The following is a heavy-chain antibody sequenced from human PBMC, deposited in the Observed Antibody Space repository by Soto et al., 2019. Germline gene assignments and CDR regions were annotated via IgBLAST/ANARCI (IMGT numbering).Heavy chain of an antibody. CDR1: GDSISSGDNY. Sequence: QLQESGPGLVKPSQTLSLTCTVSGDSISSGDNYWSWIRQPPGKGLEWIGYIYYSGRSYYKPSLKSRVTMSVDTSKNQCSLTLTSVTAADTAVYYCARGGGFDSWGRGTLVTVSS. V-gene: IGHV4-30-4*01. CDR3: ARGGGFDS. CDR2: IYYSGRS. D-gene: IGHD3-16*01. J-gene: IGHJ4*02.